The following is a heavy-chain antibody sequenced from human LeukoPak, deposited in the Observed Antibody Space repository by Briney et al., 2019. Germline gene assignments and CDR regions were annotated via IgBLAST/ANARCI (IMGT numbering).Heavy chain of an antibody. V-gene: IGHV1-2*07. CDR2: INPNSGGT. Sequence: GASVKVSCKASGYTITGYYMHWVRQAPGQGLEWMGWINPNSGGTNYAHKFQGRVTMTRDTSISTAYMELNRLRSDDTAVYHRARDESTGWYYWGQGTLVTVSS. J-gene: IGHJ4*02. CDR1: GYTITGYY. CDR3: ARDESTGWYY. D-gene: IGHD6-19*01.